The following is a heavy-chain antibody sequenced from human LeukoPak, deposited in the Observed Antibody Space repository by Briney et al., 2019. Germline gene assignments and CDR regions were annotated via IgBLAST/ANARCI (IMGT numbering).Heavy chain of an antibody. CDR2: IRSKANSYAT. D-gene: IGHD1-26*01. V-gene: IGHV3-73*01. CDR1: GFTFSGLA. Sequence: QPGGSLTLSCAASGFTFSGLAMHWVRQPSGKGLEWVGRIRSKANSYATAYAASVKGRFTISRDDSKNTAYLQMNSLKTEDTAVYYCTRSIVGANTFDYWGQGTLVTVSS. CDR3: TRSIVGANTFDY. J-gene: IGHJ4*02.